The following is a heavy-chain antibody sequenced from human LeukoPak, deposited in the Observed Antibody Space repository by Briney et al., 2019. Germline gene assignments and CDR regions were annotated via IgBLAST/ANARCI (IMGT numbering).Heavy chain of an antibody. CDR1: GGTFSSYA. CDR3: AREGSYGSFYFDY. D-gene: IGHD5-18*01. V-gene: IGHV1-69*13. Sequence: SVKVSCKASGGTFSSYAISWVRQAPGQGLEWMGGIIPIFGTANYAQKFQGRVTITADESTSTAYMELRSLRSDDTAVYYCAREGSYGSFYFDYWGQGTLVTVSS. J-gene: IGHJ4*02. CDR2: IIPIFGTA.